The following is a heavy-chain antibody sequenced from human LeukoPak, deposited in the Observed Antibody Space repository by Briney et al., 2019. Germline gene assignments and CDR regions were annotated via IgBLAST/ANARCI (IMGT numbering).Heavy chain of an antibody. CDR1: GYSFTSYW. V-gene: IGHV5-51*01. J-gene: IGHJ6*02. CDR2: IYPGDYET. CDR3: AKSYYDFLSGFHYYYGMDA. Sequence: GESLKISCKGSGYSFTSYWIGWVRQMPGKGLEWMGIIYPGDYETKYSPSFQGQVTISADKSISTAYLQWSSLKASDTAVYYCAKSYYDFLSGFHYYYGMDAWGQGTTVTVSS. D-gene: IGHD3-3*01.